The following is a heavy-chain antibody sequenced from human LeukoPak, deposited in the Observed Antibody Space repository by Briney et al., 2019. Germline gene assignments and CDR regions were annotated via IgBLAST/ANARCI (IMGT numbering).Heavy chain of an antibody. CDR2: ISFDGNNE. J-gene: IGHJ4*02. Sequence: GGSLRLSCAASGFTFSSYAMHWVRQAPGKRLDWVAVISFDGNNEYYADSVKGQFTISRDNSKNTLYLQMNSLRAEDTAVYYCAKDGVAARPFDYWGQGTLVTVSS. CDR3: AKDGVAARPFDY. D-gene: IGHD6-6*01. CDR1: GFTFSSYA. V-gene: IGHV3-30*04.